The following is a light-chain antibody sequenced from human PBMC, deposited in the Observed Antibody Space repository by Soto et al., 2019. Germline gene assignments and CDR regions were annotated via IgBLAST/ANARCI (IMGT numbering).Light chain of an antibody. J-gene: IGKJ2*01. CDR3: PQCGGLPYS. CDR1: ESISRDN. V-gene: IGKV3-20*01. CDR2: GAS. Sequence: IVLTQSPGTLSLPPGQRATLSCRASESISRDNLAWYQQSLGQAPRLLIYGASSGATVIPDRFSGSGPWTSFTLTISCLKTDDFAIYYCPQCGGLPYSFGQGTKLEIK.